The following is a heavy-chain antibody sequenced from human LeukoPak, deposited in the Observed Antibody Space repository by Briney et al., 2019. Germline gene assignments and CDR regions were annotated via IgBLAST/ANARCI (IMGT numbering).Heavy chain of an antibody. D-gene: IGHD3-10*01. CDR3: ARERPSITLVRGVVNDFDY. CDR1: AYTFTAYY. Sequence: ASVKVSCKASAYTFTAYYMHWARQAPGQGLEWMGWINPKSGGTHYAQKFQGRVAMTRDTSISTAYMELSRLRSDDTAVYYCARERPSITLVRGVVNDFDYWGQGTLVTVSS. J-gene: IGHJ4*02. V-gene: IGHV1-2*02. CDR2: INPKSGGT.